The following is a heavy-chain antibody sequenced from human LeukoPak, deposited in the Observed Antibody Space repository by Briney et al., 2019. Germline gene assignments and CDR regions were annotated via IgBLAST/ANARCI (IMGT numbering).Heavy chain of an antibody. CDR1: GGSFSGYY. V-gene: IGHV4-34*01. J-gene: IGHJ4*02. D-gene: IGHD5-24*01. Sequence: SETLSLTCAVYGGSFSGYYWNWIRQPPGKGLEWIGEIHHSGSTNYNPSLKSRVTISVDTSENQFSLKLTSMTAADTAVYYCARSRGWLQSHPLGYWGQGTLVTVPS. CDR3: ARSRGWLQSHPLGY. CDR2: IHHSGST.